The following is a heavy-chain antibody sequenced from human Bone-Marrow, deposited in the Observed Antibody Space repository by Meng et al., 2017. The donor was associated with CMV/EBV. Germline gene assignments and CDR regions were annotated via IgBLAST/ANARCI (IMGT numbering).Heavy chain of an antibody. Sequence: ASVKVSCKASGYTFTSYYMHWVRQAPGQGLEWMGIINPSGGSTSYAQKFQGRVTMTRDTSTSTVYMELSSLRSEDTAVYYCARDLRGAVVVPAANKKAYYYYGMDVWGQGTTVTVPS. CDR1: GYTFTSYY. CDR2: INPSGGST. D-gene: IGHD2-2*01. J-gene: IGHJ6*02. CDR3: ARDLRGAVVVPAANKKAYYYYGMDV. V-gene: IGHV1-46*01.